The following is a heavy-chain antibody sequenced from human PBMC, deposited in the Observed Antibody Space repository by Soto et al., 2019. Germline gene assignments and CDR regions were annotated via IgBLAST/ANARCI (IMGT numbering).Heavy chain of an antibody. CDR2: ISGSGGST. CDR1: GFTFSNYA. J-gene: IGHJ4*02. CDR3: AKAMAAYSYGKYYFDY. Sequence: PGRSLRLSCAASGFTFSNYAMSRVRQAPRKGLEWVSAISGSGGSTYYADSVKGRFTISRDNSKNTLYLQMNSLRAEDTAVYYCAKAMAAYSYGKYYFDYWGQGTLVTVSS. V-gene: IGHV3-23*01. D-gene: IGHD5-18*01.